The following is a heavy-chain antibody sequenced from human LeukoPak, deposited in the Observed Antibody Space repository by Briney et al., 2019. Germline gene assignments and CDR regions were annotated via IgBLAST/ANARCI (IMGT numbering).Heavy chain of an antibody. J-gene: IGHJ6*03. CDR1: GFTFSSYT. Sequence: GGSLRLSCAGTGFTFSSYTMNWVRQAAGKGLEWVSSISGSSSYIYNADSVKGRFSISRDNAKNSLYLQMNSLRAEDTAVYYCARGYNYGPGYMDVWGKGTTVTVSS. CDR2: ISGSSSYI. V-gene: IGHV3-21*01. D-gene: IGHD3-10*01. CDR3: ARGYNYGPGYMDV.